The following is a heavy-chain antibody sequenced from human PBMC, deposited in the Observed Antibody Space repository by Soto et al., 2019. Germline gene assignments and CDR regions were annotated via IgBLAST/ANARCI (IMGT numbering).Heavy chain of an antibody. CDR1: GYTFTSYA. Sequence: ASVKVSCKASGYTFTSYAMNWVRQAPGQGLEWMGWINTNTGNPTYAQGFTGRFVFSLDTSVSTAYLQICSLKAEDTAVYYCAVGITGTTDRFDYWGQGTLVTVSS. CDR2: INTNTGNP. J-gene: IGHJ4*02. V-gene: IGHV7-4-1*01. CDR3: AVGITGTTDRFDY. D-gene: IGHD1-7*01.